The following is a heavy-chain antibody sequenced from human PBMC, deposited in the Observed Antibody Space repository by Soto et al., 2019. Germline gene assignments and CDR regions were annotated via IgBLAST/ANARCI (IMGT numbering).Heavy chain of an antibody. J-gene: IGHJ6*02. CDR2: IYDSGNT. Sequence: QVQLQESGPGLVKPSETLSLTCTVSGGSVSSGSFYWGWIRQPPGKGLEWIGYIYDSGNTNYNPSLKSRVTILVDTSKTQFSLRLGSVTAADTAMYYCARPCSGGSGRGRSMDVWGQGTTVTVS. CDR1: GGSVSSGSFY. D-gene: IGHD3-16*01. CDR3: ARPCSGGSGRGRSMDV. V-gene: IGHV4-61*01.